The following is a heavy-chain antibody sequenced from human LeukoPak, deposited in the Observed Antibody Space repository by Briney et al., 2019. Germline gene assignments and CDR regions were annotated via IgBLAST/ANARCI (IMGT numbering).Heavy chain of an antibody. V-gene: IGHV4-39*01. CDR2: IYYSGST. Sequence: SETLSLTCTVSGGSISSSSYYWGWIRQPPGKGLEWIGSIYYSGSTYYNPSLKSRVTISVDTSKNQFSLKLSSVTAADTAVYYCAKRRTYYYGSGGYPFDYWGQGTLVTVSS. J-gene: IGHJ4*02. CDR3: AKRRTYYYGSGGYPFDY. CDR1: GGSISSSSYY. D-gene: IGHD3-10*01.